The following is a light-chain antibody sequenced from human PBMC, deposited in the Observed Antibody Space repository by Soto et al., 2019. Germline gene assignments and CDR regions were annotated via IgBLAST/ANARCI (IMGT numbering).Light chain of an antibody. CDR1: QSVSSSY. CDR2: GAS. V-gene: IGKV3-20*01. CDR3: QQYRSSPVT. Sequence: EIGLTQSPGTLSLSPGERATLSCRASQSVSSSYLAWYQQKPGQAHRLLIYGASSRATGIPDRFSGSGSGTDLTLTISRLEPEDFAVYYCQQYRSSPVTFGQGTRLQIK. J-gene: IGKJ5*01.